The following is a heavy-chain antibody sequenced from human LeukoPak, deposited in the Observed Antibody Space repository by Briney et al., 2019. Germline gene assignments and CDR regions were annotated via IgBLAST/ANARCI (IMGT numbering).Heavy chain of an antibody. D-gene: IGHD3-22*01. J-gene: IGHJ3*02. Sequence: PGGSLRLSYAASGFTFSRYWMHWVRQAPGKGLVWVSRINSDGSGTMYADSVKGRFTISRDNAKNTLYLQMNSLRAEDTAVYYCARGLTMIADAFDIWGKGTMVTVSS. V-gene: IGHV3-74*03. CDR2: INSDGSGT. CDR1: GFTFSRYW. CDR3: ARGLTMIADAFDI.